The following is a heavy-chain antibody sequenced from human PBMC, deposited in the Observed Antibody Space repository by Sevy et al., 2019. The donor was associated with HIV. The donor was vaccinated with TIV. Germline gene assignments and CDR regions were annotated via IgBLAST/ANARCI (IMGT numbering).Heavy chain of an antibody. CDR2: ISSSSSYI. J-gene: IGHJ4*02. V-gene: IGHV3-21*01. Sequence: GGSLRLSCAASGFTFSSYSMSWVRQAPGKGLEWVSSISSSSSYIYYADSVKGRFTISRDNAKNSLYLQMNSLRAEDTAVYYCARDCGDYGDYSFDYWGQGTLVTVSS. D-gene: IGHD4-17*01. CDR3: ARDCGDYGDYSFDY. CDR1: GFTFSSYS.